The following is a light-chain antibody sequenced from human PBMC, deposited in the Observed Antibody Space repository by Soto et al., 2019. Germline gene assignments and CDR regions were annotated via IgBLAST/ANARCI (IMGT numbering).Light chain of an antibody. CDR2: DVS. V-gene: IGLV2-11*01. Sequence: QSVLTQPRSVSGSPGQSVTISCTGTSSDVGGYKYVSWYQQHPGKAPKLMIYDVSKRPSGVPDRFSGSKSGNTASLTISGLKAEDEADYYCCSYAGSYTWVFGGGTKLTVL. CDR1: SSDVGGYKY. CDR3: CSYAGSYTWV. J-gene: IGLJ3*02.